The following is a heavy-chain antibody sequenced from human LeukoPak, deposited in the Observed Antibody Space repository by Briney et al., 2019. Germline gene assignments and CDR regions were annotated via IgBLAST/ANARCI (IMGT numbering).Heavy chain of an antibody. Sequence: SETLSLTCTVSGGSISSSSYYWGWIRQPPGKGLEWIGSIYYSGSTYYNPSLKSRVTISVDTSKNQFSLKLSSVTAADTAVYYCASLTIVATISSGDSYGDFDYWGQGTLVTVSS. D-gene: IGHD5-12*01. V-gene: IGHV4-39*01. CDR1: GGSISSSSYY. CDR3: ASLTIVATISSGDSYGDFDY. J-gene: IGHJ4*02. CDR2: IYYSGST.